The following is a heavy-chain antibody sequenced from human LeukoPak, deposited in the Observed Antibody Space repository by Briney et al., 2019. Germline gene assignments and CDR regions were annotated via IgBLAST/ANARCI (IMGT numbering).Heavy chain of an antibody. J-gene: IGHJ4*02. CDR2: IYYSGST. Sequence: SETLSLTCTDSGGSISSYYWSWIRQPPGKGLEWIGYIYYSGSTNYNPSLKSRVTISVDTSKNQFSLKLSSVTAADTAVYYCARDAGSYIDYWGQGTLVTVSS. D-gene: IGHD3-10*01. CDR3: ARDAGSYIDY. V-gene: IGHV4-59*01. CDR1: GGSISSYY.